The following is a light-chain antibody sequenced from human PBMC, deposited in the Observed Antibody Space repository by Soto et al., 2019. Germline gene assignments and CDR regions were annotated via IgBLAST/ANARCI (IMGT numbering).Light chain of an antibody. CDR2: EVR. V-gene: IGLV2-23*02. J-gene: IGLJ1*01. CDR1: MRDVGAYNL. Sequence: QSALTQPASVSGSPGQSITISCAGTMRDVGAYNLVSWYQQHPGRAPQLIIYEVRNRPSGISFRFSGSKSGNTASLTISGLQADDEADYYCCSYAGSYSYVFGTGTKLTVL. CDR3: CSYAGSYSYV.